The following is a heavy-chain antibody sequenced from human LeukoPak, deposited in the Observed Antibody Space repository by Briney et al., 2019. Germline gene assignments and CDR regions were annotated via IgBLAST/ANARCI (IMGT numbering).Heavy chain of an antibody. CDR1: GFTFSNYA. Sequence: PGGSLRLSCAAPGFTFSNYAMSWVRQAPGRGLEWVSAISGSGGTYYVDSVKGRFTISRDNSKNTLYLQMNSLRAEDTALYYCAKGAGSYPFDYWGQGTLVTVSS. J-gene: IGHJ4*02. CDR3: AKGAGSYPFDY. D-gene: IGHD3-10*01. V-gene: IGHV3-23*01. CDR2: ISGSGGT.